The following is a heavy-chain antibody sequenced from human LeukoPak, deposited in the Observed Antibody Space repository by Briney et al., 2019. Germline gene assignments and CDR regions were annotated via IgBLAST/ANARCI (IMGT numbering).Heavy chain of an antibody. Sequence: ASVKVSCKASGYTFTSYAMNWVRQAPGQGLEWMGWINTNTGNPTYAQGFTGRFVFSLDTSVSTAYLQISSLKAEDTAVYYCARESDWSSSWYSPQYFQHWGQGTLVTVSS. CDR1: GYTFTSYA. V-gene: IGHV7-4-1*02. CDR3: ARESDWSSSWYSPQYFQH. D-gene: IGHD6-13*01. CDR2: INTNTGNP. J-gene: IGHJ1*01.